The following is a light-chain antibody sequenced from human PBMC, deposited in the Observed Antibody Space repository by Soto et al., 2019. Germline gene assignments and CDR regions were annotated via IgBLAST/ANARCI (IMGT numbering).Light chain of an antibody. V-gene: IGKV3-15*01. Sequence: EIVMTQSPATLSVSPGERATLSCRASQSVSSNLAWYQQKPGQAPRLLIYGASTRATGIPARFSGSGSGTEFTLTISSLQSEDFAVHYCQQGVTFGPGTKVDIK. J-gene: IGKJ3*01. CDR1: QSVSSN. CDR2: GAS. CDR3: QQGVT.